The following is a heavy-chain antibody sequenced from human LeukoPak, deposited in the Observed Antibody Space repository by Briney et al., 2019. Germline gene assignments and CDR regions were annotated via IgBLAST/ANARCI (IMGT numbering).Heavy chain of an antibody. CDR2: INHSGST. Sequence: PSETLSLTCAVYGGSFSGYYWSWIRQPPGKGLEWIGEINHSGSTNYNPSLKSRVTISVDTSKNQFSLKLSSVTAADTAVYYCARAQHGSSGYYYVDYWGQGTLVTVSS. V-gene: IGHV4-34*01. D-gene: IGHD3-22*01. CDR3: ARAQHGSSGYYYVDY. J-gene: IGHJ4*02. CDR1: GGSFSGYY.